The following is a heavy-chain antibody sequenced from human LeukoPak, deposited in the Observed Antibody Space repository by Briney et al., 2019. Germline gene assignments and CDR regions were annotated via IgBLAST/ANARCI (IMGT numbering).Heavy chain of an antibody. D-gene: IGHD2-8*01. CDR2: IRYDGGET. CDR3: AKDRDGNVDY. J-gene: IGHJ4*02. CDR1: GFTFNRRG. V-gene: IGHV3-30*02. Sequence: PGGSLRLSCAASGFTFNRRGMHWVRQAPGKGLEWVAFIRYDGGETFYADFVKGRFTISRDNSKNTLSLQLNTLRPEDTAVYYCAKDRDGNVDYWGQGTLVTVSS.